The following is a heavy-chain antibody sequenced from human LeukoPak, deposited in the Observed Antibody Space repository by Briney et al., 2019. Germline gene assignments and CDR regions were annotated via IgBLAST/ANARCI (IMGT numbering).Heavy chain of an antibody. V-gene: IGHV1-2*02. Sequence: ASVKVSFTASGYTFTAYYMHWVRQAPGQGLEWMGWINPNSGGTNYAQKFQGRVTMTRDTSISTAYMELSRLRSDDTAVYYCARDSDIVVVVAATWAFDYWGQGALVTVSS. CDR1: GYTFTAYY. CDR3: ARDSDIVVVVAATWAFDY. J-gene: IGHJ4*02. D-gene: IGHD2-15*01. CDR2: INPNSGGT.